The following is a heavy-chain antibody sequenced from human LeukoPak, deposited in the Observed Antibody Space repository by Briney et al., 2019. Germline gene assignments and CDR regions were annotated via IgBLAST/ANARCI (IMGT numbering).Heavy chain of an antibody. CDR2: IYYSGST. D-gene: IGHD4-17*01. CDR3: ARQIGDYGVPDAFDI. Sequence: PSETLSLTCTVSGGSISSSSYYWGWIRQPPGKGLEWIGSIYYSGSTYYNPSLKSRVTISVDTSKNQFSLKLSSVTAADTAVYYCARQIGDYGVPDAFDIWGQGTMVTVSS. CDR1: GGSISSSSYY. J-gene: IGHJ3*02. V-gene: IGHV4-39*01.